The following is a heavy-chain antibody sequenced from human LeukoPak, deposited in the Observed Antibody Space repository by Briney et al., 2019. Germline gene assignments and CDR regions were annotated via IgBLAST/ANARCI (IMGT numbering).Heavy chain of an antibody. Sequence: GGSLRLSCAASGFTFSSYEMNWVRQAPVKGLEWVSYISSSGSTIYYADSVKGRFTISRDNAKNSLYLQMNSLRAEDTAVYYCASLERLGATRAFDIWGQGTMVTVSS. V-gene: IGHV3-48*03. J-gene: IGHJ3*02. CDR3: ASLERLGATRAFDI. D-gene: IGHD1-26*01. CDR1: GFTFSSYE. CDR2: ISSSGSTI.